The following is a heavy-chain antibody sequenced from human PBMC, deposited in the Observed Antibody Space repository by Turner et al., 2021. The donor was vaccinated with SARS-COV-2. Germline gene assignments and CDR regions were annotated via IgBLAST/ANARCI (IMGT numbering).Heavy chain of an antibody. V-gene: IGHV4-39*01. CDR3: ARHVDTPMVYGPDEDTDAFDM. J-gene: IGHJ3*02. Sequence: QLQLQESGPGLVRPSETLSLTCTVSGASISNSLYYWGWIRQPPGKGLEWIGTSYYSGSTYYNPSLKSRVTISVDTSKNQFSLKLSSVTAADTAVYYCARHVDTPMVYGPDEDTDAFDMWGQGTMVTVSS. CDR2: SYYSGST. D-gene: IGHD5-18*01. CDR1: GASISNSLYY.